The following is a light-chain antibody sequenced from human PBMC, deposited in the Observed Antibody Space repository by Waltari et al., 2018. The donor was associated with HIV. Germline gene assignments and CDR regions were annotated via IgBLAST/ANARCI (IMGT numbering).Light chain of an antibody. Sequence: ARAQPPSVSGSPGPSITLSCAYLHHNSLSLYPQHPDKPPKGILYSVERRPPGISSRFSGFRSGNNASLKISGLQAEDEADYFCCTYVGYGTKFVFGTGTRVSVL. CDR3: CTYVGYGTKFV. V-gene: IGLV2-23*02. CDR2: SVE. CDR1: HHNS. J-gene: IGLJ1*01.